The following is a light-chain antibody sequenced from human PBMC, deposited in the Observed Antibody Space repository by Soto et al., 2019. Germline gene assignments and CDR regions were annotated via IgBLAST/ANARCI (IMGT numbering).Light chain of an antibody. CDR2: DVS. Sequence: QSALTQPASVSGSLGQSITISCTGTSSDVGGYNYVSWYQQHPGKAPKLMIYDVSDRPSGISNRFSGSKSGNTASLTISGLQAEDEADSYCTSYTSSSTVVFGGGTKLTVL. V-gene: IGLV2-14*01. CDR3: TSYTSSSTVV. CDR1: SSDVGGYNY. J-gene: IGLJ3*02.